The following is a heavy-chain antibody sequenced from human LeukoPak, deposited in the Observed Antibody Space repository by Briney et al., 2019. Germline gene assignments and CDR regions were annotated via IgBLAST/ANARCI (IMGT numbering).Heavy chain of an antibody. CDR2: IYYSGST. D-gene: IGHD3-22*01. V-gene: IGHV4-31*11. J-gene: IGHJ5*02. CDR1: GGSISNENW. Sequence: PSGTLSLTCAVSGGSISNENWWGWVRQHPGKGLEWIGYIYYSGSTYYNPSLKSRVTISVDTSKNQFSLKLSSVTAADTAVYYCARAPYYYDSSGYTNWFDPWGQGALVTVSS. CDR3: ARAPYYYDSSGYTNWFDP.